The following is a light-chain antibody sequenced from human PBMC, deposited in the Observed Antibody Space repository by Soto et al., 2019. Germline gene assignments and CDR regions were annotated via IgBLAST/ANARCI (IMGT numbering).Light chain of an antibody. CDR2: KAS. V-gene: IGKV1-5*03. CDR1: QSISSW. Sequence: DIQMTQSPSTLSASVGDRVTITCRASQSISSWLAWYQQKPGKAPKLLIYKASSLESGVPSRFSGSGSGTEFTLTISSLQPDDFATYYCQQYNRHSSYTFGQGTKLEIK. J-gene: IGKJ2*01. CDR3: QQYNRHSSYT.